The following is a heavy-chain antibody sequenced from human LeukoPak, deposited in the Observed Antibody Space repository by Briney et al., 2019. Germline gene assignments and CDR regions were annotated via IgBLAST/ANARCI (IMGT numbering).Heavy chain of an antibody. CDR2: IKQDGSEK. J-gene: IGHJ2*01. V-gene: IGHV3-7*03. D-gene: IGHD3-3*01. Sequence: SGGSLRLSCAASGFTFSTYWMNWVRQAPGKGLEWVANIKQDGSEKYYVDSVKGRFTPSRDSAKNPLYLQMNSLRAEDTAVYYCARAEWSNWYFDLWGRGTLVTVSS. CDR3: ARAEWSNWYFDL. CDR1: GFTFSTYW.